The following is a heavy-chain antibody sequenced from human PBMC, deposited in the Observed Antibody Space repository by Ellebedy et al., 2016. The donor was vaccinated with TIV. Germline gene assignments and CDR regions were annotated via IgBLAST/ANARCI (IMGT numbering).Heavy chain of an antibody. V-gene: IGHV1-2*02. CDR2: INPNSGDT. D-gene: IGHD5-18*01. J-gene: IGHJ6*02. Sequence: ASVKVSCXASGYIFTGYYMHWVRQAPGQGLEWMGWINPNSGDTNYAQKFQGSVTMTRDTPISTAYMDLSRLRSDDTAVYYCAKGLGYQTYNYFGMDVWGQGTTVTVSS. CDR1: GYIFTGYY. CDR3: AKGLGYQTYNYFGMDV.